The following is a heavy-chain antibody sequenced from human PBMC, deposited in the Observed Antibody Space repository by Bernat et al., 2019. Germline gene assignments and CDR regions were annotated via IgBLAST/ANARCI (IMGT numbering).Heavy chain of an antibody. CDR1: GFTFSSYS. V-gene: IGHV3-21*01. CDR3: ASSMSGMLDGMDV. CDR2: ISSSSSYI. Sequence: EVQLVESGGGLVKPGGSLRLSCAASGFTFSSYSMNWVRQAPGKGLEWVSSISSSSSYIYYADSVKGRFTISRDNAKNSLYLQMNSLRAEDTAVYYCASSMSGMLDGMDVWGQGTTVTVSS. D-gene: IGHD3-10*02. J-gene: IGHJ6*02.